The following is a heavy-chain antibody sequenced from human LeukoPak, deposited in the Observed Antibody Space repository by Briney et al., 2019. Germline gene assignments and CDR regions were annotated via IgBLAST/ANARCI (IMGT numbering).Heavy chain of an antibody. CDR1: GYTFTNYP. CDR3: TRDSYCCGGRCYSRVGY. J-gene: IGHJ4*02. Sequence: ASVKVSCKASGYTFTNYPMNWVRQAPGQGLEWMGWIDTNTGNPTYAQGFTGRFVFSLDTPVTTTYLQISSLKAEDTAVYYCTRDSYCCGGRCYSRVGYWGQGTLVTVSS. V-gene: IGHV7-4-1*02. D-gene: IGHD2-15*01. CDR2: IDTNTGNP.